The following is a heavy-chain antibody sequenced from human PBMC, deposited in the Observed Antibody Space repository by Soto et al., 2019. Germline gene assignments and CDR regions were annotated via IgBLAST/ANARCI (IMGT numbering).Heavy chain of an antibody. CDR1: GFSFNTYV. V-gene: IGHV3-30*18. D-gene: IGHD2-21*01. Sequence: GGSLRLSCTDSGFSFNTYVMDWVRQAPGKGLEWVARILYDGSKEYYADPVKGRFTISRDNSKHTLYLQMDRLRVEDTAVYFCAKGLALMADHWGQGTPVTV. CDR3: AKGLALMADH. CDR2: ILYDGSKE. J-gene: IGHJ4*02.